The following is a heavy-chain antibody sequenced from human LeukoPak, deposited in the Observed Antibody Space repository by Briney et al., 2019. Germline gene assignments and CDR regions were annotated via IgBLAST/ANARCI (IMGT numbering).Heavy chain of an antibody. CDR1: GFTFSSYA. CDR3: AKILGTTWDYFDY. J-gene: IGHJ4*02. D-gene: IGHD1-26*01. CDR2: ISDSGGST. Sequence: PGGSLRLSCAASGFTFSSYAMSWVRQAPGKGLEWVSGISDSGGSTYYADSVKGQFTISRDNSKNTLYLQMNSLRAEDTAVYYCAKILGTTWDYFDYWGQGTLVTVSS. V-gene: IGHV3-23*01.